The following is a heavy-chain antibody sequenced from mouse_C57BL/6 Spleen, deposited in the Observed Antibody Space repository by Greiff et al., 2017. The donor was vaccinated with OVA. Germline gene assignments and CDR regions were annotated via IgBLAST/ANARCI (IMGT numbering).Heavy chain of an antibody. Sequence: VQLQQPGAELVRPGTSVKLSCKASGYTFTSYWMHWVKQRPGQGLEWIGVIDPSDSYTNYNQKFKGKATLTVDTSSSTAYMQLSSLTSEDSAVCYCAPYSSCFFAYWGQGTLVTVSA. V-gene: IGHV1-59*01. CDR2: IDPSDSYT. CDR1: GYTFTSYW. D-gene: IGHD3-2*02. CDR3: APYSSCFFAY. J-gene: IGHJ3*01.